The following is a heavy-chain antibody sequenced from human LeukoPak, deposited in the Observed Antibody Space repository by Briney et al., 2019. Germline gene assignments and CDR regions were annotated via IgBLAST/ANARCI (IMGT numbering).Heavy chain of an antibody. CDR2: ISSSSSTI. CDR3: ARALGANYYDSSGYYYYFDY. D-gene: IGHD3-22*01. J-gene: IGHJ4*02. CDR1: GFTFSSYS. V-gene: IGHV3-48*02. Sequence: GGSLRLSCAASGFTFSSYSMNWVRQAPGKGLEWVSYISSSSSTIYYADSAKGRFTISRDNAKNSLYLQMNSLRDEDTAVYYCARALGANYYDSSGYYYYFDYWGQGTLVTVSS.